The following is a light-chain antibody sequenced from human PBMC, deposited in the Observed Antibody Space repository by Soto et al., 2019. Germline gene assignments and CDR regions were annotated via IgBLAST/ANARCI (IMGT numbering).Light chain of an antibody. CDR3: QQLSNYPYT. V-gene: IGKV1-9*01. J-gene: IGKJ2*01. CDR2: DAS. CDR1: QGINNY. Sequence: DIQLTQSPSFLSASVGDRVTITCRASQGINNYLAWFQQKPGKAPKLVIYDASTLQSGVPSRFSGSGSETEFALTISSLQPEDFATYFCQQLSNYPYTFGQGTKLEIK.